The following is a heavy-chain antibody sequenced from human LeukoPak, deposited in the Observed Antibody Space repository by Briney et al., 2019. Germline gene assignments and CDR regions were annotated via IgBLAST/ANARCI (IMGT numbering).Heavy chain of an antibody. J-gene: IGHJ4*02. D-gene: IGHD3-22*01. CDR3: AREAGYNYYSSGDNFDY. V-gene: IGHV3-7*01. CDR1: GFTFSSYW. Sequence: GGSLRLSCAASGFTFSSYWMSWVRQAPGKGLEWVANIKQDGSEKYYADSMKGRFTISRDNAKNSLYLQMNSLRAEDTAVYYCAREAGYNYYSSGDNFDYWGQGTLVTVSS. CDR2: IKQDGSEK.